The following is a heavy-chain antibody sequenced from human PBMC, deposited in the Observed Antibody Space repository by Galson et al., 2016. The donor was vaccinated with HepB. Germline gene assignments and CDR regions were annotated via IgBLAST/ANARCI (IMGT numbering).Heavy chain of an antibody. CDR2: INPDNGLT. D-gene: IGHD3-16*02. CDR3: ARIVAGLDS. V-gene: IGHV1-3*01. Sequence: SGYTFKTRGIHWVRQAPGQGLEWMGWINPDNGLTKSSQKFQGRVTFTRDTIATSAYMELSSLRYEDTAVFYCARIVAGLDSWGQGTLVTVS. CDR1: GYTFKTRG. J-gene: IGHJ4*02.